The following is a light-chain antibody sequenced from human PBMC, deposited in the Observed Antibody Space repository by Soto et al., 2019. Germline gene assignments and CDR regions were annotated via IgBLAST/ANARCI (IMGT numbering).Light chain of an antibody. V-gene: IGKV1-5*03. CDR2: KAS. J-gene: IGKJ2*01. CDR1: QSIGNW. Sequence: DIQMTQSPSTLSASEGDRVTITCRASQSIGNWLAWYQQKTGKAPKLLIYKASILQSGVPARFSGSGSGTEFTLTISSLQPDDFATYYCQQYDSYPYTFGQGTQVDIK. CDR3: QQYDSYPYT.